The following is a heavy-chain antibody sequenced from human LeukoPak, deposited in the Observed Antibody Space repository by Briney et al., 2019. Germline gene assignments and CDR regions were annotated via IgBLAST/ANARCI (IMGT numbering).Heavy chain of an antibody. CDR3: ARHERGDSNRFDY. D-gene: IGHD2-21*02. CDR2: IYYSGST. V-gene: IGHV4-59*08. CDR1: GGSISSYY. Sequence: SETLSLTCTVSGGSISSYYWSWIRQPPGKGLEWIGHIYYSGSTNYNPSLKSRVTISVDTSKNQFSLKLSSVTAADTAVYYCARHERGDSNRFDYWGQGTLVTVSS. J-gene: IGHJ4*02.